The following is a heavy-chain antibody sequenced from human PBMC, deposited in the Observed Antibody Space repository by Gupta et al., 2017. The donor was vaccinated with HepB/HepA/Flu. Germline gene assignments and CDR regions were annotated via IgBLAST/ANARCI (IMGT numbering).Heavy chain of an antibody. CDR3: ARTGFRYYDILTGYLDY. Sequence: QVQLVESGGGVVQPGRSLRLSCAASGFTFSSYAMHWVRQAPGKGLEWVAVISYDGSNKYYADSVKGRFTISRDNSKNTLYLQLNSLRAEDTAVYYCARTGFRYYDILTGYLDYWGQGTLVTVSS. CDR2: ISYDGSNK. D-gene: IGHD3-9*01. CDR1: GFTFSSYA. J-gene: IGHJ4*02. V-gene: IGHV3-30-3*01.